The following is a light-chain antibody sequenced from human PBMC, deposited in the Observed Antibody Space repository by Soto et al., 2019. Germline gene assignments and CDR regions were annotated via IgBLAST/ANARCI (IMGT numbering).Light chain of an antibody. V-gene: IGKV1-5*01. CDR1: QSISSW. CDR3: QQSYRNPRT. CDR2: DAS. J-gene: IGKJ1*01. Sequence: IQIIQAPSTLSASVVDRLTITCRASQSISSWLAWYQQKPGKAPQLLISDASSLESGVPSRFGGSGSGTDFTLTISSLQPEDFATYYCQQSYRNPRTFGLGTKVDIK.